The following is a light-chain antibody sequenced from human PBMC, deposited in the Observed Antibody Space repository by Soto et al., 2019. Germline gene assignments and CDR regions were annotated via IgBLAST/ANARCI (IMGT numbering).Light chain of an antibody. CDR2: EVS. CDR1: SSDVGGYNY. Sequence: QSALTQPPSASGSPGQSVTISCTGTSSDVGGYNYVSWCQQHPGKAPKLMIYEVSKRPSGVPDRFSGSKSGNTASLTVSGLQAEDEADYYCSSYAGSEVFGGGTKVTVL. J-gene: IGLJ2*01. V-gene: IGLV2-8*01. CDR3: SSYAGSEV.